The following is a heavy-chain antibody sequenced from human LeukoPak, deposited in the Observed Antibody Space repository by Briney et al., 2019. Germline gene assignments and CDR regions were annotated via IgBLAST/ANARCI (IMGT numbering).Heavy chain of an antibody. CDR3: ARADYSSGCEY. D-gene: IGHD6-19*01. Sequence: SETLSLTCDVSGVPMSTSNWWTWVRQPPGKGLEWIGEVYHTGTSNYNPSLKSRVTISVHTTRMQFSLKMTSVTAADTAVYYCARADYSSGCEYWGQGILVTVSS. CDR2: VYHTGTS. V-gene: IGHV4-4*02. J-gene: IGHJ4*02. CDR1: GVPMSTSNW.